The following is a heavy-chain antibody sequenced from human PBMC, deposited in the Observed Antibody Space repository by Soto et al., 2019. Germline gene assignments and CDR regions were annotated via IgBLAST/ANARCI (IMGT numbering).Heavy chain of an antibody. D-gene: IGHD3-10*01. CDR3: ARLSGDYYGSDV. V-gene: IGHV4-59*01. CDR1: GGSISSYS. Sequence: SETLSLTCTVSGGSISSYSWNWIRQPPGKGLEWIGDIYYSGSTNYSPSLKSRVTMSVDTSKNQFSLKLSSVTAADSAVYYCARLSGDYYGSDVWGQGTTVTVS. J-gene: IGHJ6*02. CDR2: IYYSGST.